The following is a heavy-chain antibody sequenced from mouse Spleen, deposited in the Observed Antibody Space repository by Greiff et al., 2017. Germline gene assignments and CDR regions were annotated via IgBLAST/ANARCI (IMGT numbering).Heavy chain of an antibody. D-gene: IGHD1-3*01. CDR3: AREWDDAMDY. J-gene: IGHJ4*01. CDR2: IWGGGST. CDR1: GFSLSRYS. Sequence: VQGVESGPGLVAPSQSLSITCTVSGFSLSRYSVHWVRPPPGKGLEWLGMIWGGGSTDYNSALKSRLSLSKDNSKSQVFLKMNSLQTDDTAMYYCAREWDDAMDYWGQGTSVTVSS. V-gene: IGHV2-6-4*01.